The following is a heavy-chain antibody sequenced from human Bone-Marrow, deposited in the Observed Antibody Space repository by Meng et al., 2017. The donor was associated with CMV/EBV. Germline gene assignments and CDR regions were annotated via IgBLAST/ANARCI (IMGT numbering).Heavy chain of an antibody. D-gene: IGHD2-2*01. J-gene: IGHJ4*02. CDR3: ARVCSSTSCSFDY. CDR2: IYHSGST. CDR1: GYSISSGYY. V-gene: IGHV4-38-2*02. Sequence: SETLSLTCTVSGYSISSGYYWGWIRQPPGKGLEWIGSIYHSGSTYYNPSLKSRVTISVDTSKNQFSLKLSSVTAADTAVYYCARVCSSTSCSFDYWGQGTLVTVYS.